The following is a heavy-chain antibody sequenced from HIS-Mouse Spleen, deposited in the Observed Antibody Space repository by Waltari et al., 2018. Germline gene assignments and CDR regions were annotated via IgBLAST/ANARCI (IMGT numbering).Heavy chain of an antibody. Sequence: QVTLRESGPALVKPTQTLTLTCTFSGFSLSTSGMCVSWIRQPPGKALEWLARIEWDDDKYYSTSLKTKLTISKDTSKNQVVLTMTNMDPVDTATYYCARIAEGDTSGWYAFDYWGQGTLVTVSS. D-gene: IGHD6-19*01. CDR2: IEWDDDK. J-gene: IGHJ4*02. CDR1: GFSLSTSGMC. CDR3: ARIAEGDTSGWYAFDY. V-gene: IGHV2-70*15.